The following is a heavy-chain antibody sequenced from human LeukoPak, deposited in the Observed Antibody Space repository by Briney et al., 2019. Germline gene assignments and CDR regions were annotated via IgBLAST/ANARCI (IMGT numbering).Heavy chain of an antibody. CDR2: ISSSSSTI. D-gene: IGHD3-10*01. V-gene: IGHV3-48*03. CDR1: GFTFSSYE. Sequence: QPRGCLRLSCAAPGFTFSSYEMDWVCQGPGEGLGWVSYISSSSSTIYYEDSVKGRFTISRDNAKNSLYLQMNSLRAEDTAVYYCARDFVLPVRGVPNYYGMDVWGQGTTVTVSS. J-gene: IGHJ6*02. CDR3: ARDFVLPVRGVPNYYGMDV.